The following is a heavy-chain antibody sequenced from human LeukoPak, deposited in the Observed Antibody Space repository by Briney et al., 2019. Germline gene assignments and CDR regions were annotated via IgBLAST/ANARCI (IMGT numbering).Heavy chain of an antibody. CDR1: GFTFSSYA. D-gene: IGHD3-3*01. CDR3: ARDFSRVVTMIDY. Sequence: PGRSLRLSCAASGFTFSSYAMHWVRQAPGKGLEWVAVISYDGSNKYYADSVKGRFTISRDNSKNTLYLQMNSLRAEDTAVYYCARDFSRVVTMIDYWGQGTLVTVSS. J-gene: IGHJ4*02. CDR2: ISYDGSNK. V-gene: IGHV3-30*04.